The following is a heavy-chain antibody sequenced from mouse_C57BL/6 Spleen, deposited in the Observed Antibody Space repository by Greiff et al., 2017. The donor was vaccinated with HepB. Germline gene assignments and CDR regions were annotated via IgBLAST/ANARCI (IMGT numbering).Heavy chain of an antibody. D-gene: IGHD1-1*02. V-gene: IGHV1-54*01. Sequence: VKLQQSGAELVRPGTSVKVSCKASGYAFTNYLIEWVKQRPGQGLEWIGVINPGSGGTNYNEKFKGKATLTADKSSSTAYMQLSSLTSEDSAVYFCARGGGLDYWGQGTTLTVSS. J-gene: IGHJ2*01. CDR1: GYAFTNYL. CDR2: INPGSGGT. CDR3: ARGGGLDY.